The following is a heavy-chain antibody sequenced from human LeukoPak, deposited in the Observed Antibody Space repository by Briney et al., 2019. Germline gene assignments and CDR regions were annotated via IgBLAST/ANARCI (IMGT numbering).Heavy chain of an antibody. CDR2: IYPGDSDS. CDR3: ARQRGGSGYDYGY. J-gene: IGHJ4*02. D-gene: IGHD5-12*01. Sequence: GESLKISCKGSGYRFTIYWIGWVGQIPGKGLEWMGIIYPGDSDSRYSPSFQGQVTISADKSITTAYLQWDSLKASDTAMYYCARQRGGSGYDYGYWGQGTLVTVSS. CDR1: GYRFTIYW. V-gene: IGHV5-51*01.